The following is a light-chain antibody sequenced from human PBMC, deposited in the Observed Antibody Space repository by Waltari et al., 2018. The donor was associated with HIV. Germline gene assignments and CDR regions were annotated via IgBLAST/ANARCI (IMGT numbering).Light chain of an antibody. Sequence: QSALTQPASVSGSLGQSITFSCPGTSSDIGSYNYVSWYQQHPGKAPKRIIYDVTNRPSGVSNLFSGSKSGNTASLSSSVLQAEDDADYYCTSFTSSSAWVFGGGTMLTVL. CDR3: TSFTSSSAWV. V-gene: IGLV2-14*03. J-gene: IGLJ3*02. CDR1: SSDIGSYNY. CDR2: DVT.